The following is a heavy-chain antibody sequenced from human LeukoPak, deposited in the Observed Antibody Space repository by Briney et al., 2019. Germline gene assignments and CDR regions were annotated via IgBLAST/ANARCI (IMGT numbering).Heavy chain of an antibody. Sequence: GGSLRLSCAASGFTFSSYWMSWVRQAPGKGLEWVANIKQDGSEKYYVDSVKGRFTISRDNAKNSLFLQMSSLRAEDTAVYYCARGGRVLRAPYYYYGMDVWGQGTTVTVSS. J-gene: IGHJ6*02. V-gene: IGHV3-7*05. CDR3: ARGGRVLRAPYYYYGMDV. CDR1: GFTFSSYW. D-gene: IGHD3-10*01. CDR2: IKQDGSEK.